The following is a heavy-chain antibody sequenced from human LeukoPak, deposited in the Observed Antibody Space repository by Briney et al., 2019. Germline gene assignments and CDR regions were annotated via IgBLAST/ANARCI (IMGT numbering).Heavy chain of an antibody. D-gene: IGHD6-13*01. V-gene: IGHV3-11*01. Sequence: GGSLRLSCAASGFTFSDYYMSWIRQAPGKGLEWVSYISSSGSTIYYADSVKGRFTISRDNAKNSLYLQMNSLRAEDTAVYYRANEIIAAAGNRTDYWGQGTLVTVSS. CDR1: GFTFSDYY. CDR3: ANEIIAAAGNRTDY. J-gene: IGHJ4*02. CDR2: ISSSGSTI.